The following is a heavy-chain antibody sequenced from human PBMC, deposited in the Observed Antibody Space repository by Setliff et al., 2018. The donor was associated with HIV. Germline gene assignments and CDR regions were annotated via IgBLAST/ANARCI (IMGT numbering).Heavy chain of an antibody. CDR3: ARNLGYDSRGYHPLGY. Sequence: GESLKISCQGSGYTFTSYWISWVRQMPGKGLELMGIIYPGDSDIRYSPSFQGRVTISADKSISTAYLQWSSLKASDTAIYYCARNLGYDSRGYHPLGYWGQGTLVTVSS. CDR2: IYPGDSDI. V-gene: IGHV5-51*01. CDR1: GYTFTSYW. J-gene: IGHJ4*02. D-gene: IGHD3-22*01.